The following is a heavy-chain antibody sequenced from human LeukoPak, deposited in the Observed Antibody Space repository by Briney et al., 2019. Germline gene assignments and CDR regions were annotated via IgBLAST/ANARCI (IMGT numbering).Heavy chain of an antibody. CDR2: INHSGST. J-gene: IGHJ5*02. V-gene: IGHV4-34*01. CDR1: GGSFSGYY. D-gene: IGHD3-9*01. Sequence: SETLSLTCAVYGGSFSGYYWSWIRQPPGKGLEWIGEINHSGSTNYNPSLKSRVTISVDTSKNQFSLKLSSVTAADTAVYYCARNGNYDILTGYYNALNWFDPWGQGTLVTVSS. CDR3: ARNGNYDILTGYYNALNWFDP.